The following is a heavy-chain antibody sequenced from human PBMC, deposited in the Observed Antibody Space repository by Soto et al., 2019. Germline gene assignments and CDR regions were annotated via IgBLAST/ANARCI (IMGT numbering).Heavy chain of an antibody. D-gene: IGHD5-18*01. CDR1: GGSINNGVYF. Sequence: QVHLQESGPGLVKPSQTLSLTCSVSGGSINNGVYFWSWIRQHPGKGLEWLGYVHASGSTYYNPSLKGRVDMSIDTSKNQFYLRLRSVTAADTGVFFCVRGCVEAAMAFDYWGPGTLITVSS. CDR3: VRGCVEAAMAFDY. J-gene: IGHJ4*02. V-gene: IGHV4-31*03. CDR2: VHASGST.